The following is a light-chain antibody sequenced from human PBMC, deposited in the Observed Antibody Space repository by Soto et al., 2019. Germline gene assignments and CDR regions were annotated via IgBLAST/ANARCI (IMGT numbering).Light chain of an antibody. V-gene: IGKV1-5*03. Sequence: DIQMTQSPSTLSASVGDRVTITCRASQSISSWLAWYQQKPGKAPKLLIYKASSLESGVPSRFSGSGSGTEFTLTISSLQPDDFATYYCQQYNGTFGQGTKVAIK. CDR2: KAS. CDR3: QQYNGT. CDR1: QSISSW. J-gene: IGKJ1*01.